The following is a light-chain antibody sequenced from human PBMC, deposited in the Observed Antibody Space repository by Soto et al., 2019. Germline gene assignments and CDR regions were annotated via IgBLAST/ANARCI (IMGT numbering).Light chain of an antibody. CDR3: QQYNVYSN. J-gene: IGKJ2*01. CDR2: QAS. Sequence: DVQMTQSPSSLSASVGDSVTITCRASQSINIWLACYQQKPGRAPKLLVSQASTLEGGVPSRFSGSGSGTEFTLNVSSLQPDDFATYYCQQYNVYSNFGQGPKVDIK. CDR1: QSINIW. V-gene: IGKV1-5*03.